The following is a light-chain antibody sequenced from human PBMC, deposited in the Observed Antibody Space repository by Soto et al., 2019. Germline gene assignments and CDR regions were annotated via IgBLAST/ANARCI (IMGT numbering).Light chain of an antibody. J-gene: IGKJ4*01. CDR3: MQALQTPLT. V-gene: IGKV2-28*01. Sequence: DIVMTQSPLSLPVTPGEPASISCRSSQSLLHSSGYSCLDRYLQKPGQSPQLLIHLGSNRAPGVPDRFSGSGSGTDFTLKISRVEAEDVGVYFCMQALQTPLTFGGGTKVEL. CDR1: QSLLHSSGYSC. CDR2: LGS.